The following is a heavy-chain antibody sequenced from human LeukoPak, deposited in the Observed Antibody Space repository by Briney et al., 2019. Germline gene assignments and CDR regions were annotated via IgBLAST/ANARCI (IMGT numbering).Heavy chain of an antibody. CDR3: ARVKGYCSGGSCINKNYYFDY. CDR2: IIPILGIA. V-gene: IGHV1-69*02. J-gene: IGHJ4*02. CDR1: GGTFSSYT. D-gene: IGHD2-15*01. Sequence: GASVKVSCKASGGTFSSYTISWVRQAPGQGLEWMGRIIPILGIANYAQKFQGRDTITADKSTSTAYMELSSLRSEDTAVYYCARVKGYCSGGSCINKNYYFDYWGQGTLVTVSS.